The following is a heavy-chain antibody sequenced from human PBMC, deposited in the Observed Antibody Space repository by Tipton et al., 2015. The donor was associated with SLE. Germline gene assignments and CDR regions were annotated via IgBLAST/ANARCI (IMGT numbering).Heavy chain of an antibody. CDR1: GLTFNNYI. Sequence: SLRLSCAVSGLTFNNYIMNWVRQAPGKGLEWVSSISSDSVDIYYAGSVKGRFTISRDNAQSSLYLQMNRLSSGDTAVYYCARETSSGAFDVWGQGTMVTVSS. V-gene: IGHV3-21*01. D-gene: IGHD3-10*01. CDR2: ISSDSVDI. J-gene: IGHJ3*01. CDR3: ARETSSGAFDV.